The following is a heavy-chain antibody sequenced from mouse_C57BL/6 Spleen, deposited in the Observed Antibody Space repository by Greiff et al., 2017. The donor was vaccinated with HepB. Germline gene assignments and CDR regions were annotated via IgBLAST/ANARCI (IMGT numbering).Heavy chain of an antibody. J-gene: IGHJ4*01. CDR2: IDPSDSET. D-gene: IGHD6-1*01. CDR1: GYTFTSYW. V-gene: IGHV1-52*01. CDR3: ARRSLYGAMDY. Sequence: VQLQQPGAELVRPGSSVKLSCKASGYTFTSYWMHWVKQRPIQGLEWIGNIDPSDSETHYNQKFKDKATLTVDESSSTAYMQLSSLTSEDSAVYYCARRSLYGAMDYWGQGTSVTVSS.